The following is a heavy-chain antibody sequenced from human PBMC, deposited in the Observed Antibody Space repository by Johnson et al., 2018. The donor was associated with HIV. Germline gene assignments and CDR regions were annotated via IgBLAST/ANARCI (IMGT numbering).Heavy chain of an antibody. D-gene: IGHD3-22*01. J-gene: IGHJ3*01. CDR2: MKSRTDGGTT. CDR1: GFTFSNAW. CDR3: TTVADTSGYYPIKPFDDAFDL. Sequence: EVQLVESWGGLVKPGGSLRLSCAASGFTFSNAWMSWVRQAPGKGLEWVGRMKSRTDGGTTDYAAPVKGRFTISRDESQNTVYLEMNSLKTEDTAVYYCTTVADTSGYYPIKPFDDAFDLWGQGTMVTVSS. V-gene: IGHV3-15*01.